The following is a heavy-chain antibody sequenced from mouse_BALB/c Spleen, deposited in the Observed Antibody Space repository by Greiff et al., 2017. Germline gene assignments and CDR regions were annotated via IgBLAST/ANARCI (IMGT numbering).Heavy chain of an antibody. D-gene: IGHD3-3*01. V-gene: IGHV1-82*01. J-gene: IGHJ3*01. CDR1: GYAFSSSW. CDR2: IYPGDGDT. Sequence: QVHVKQSGPELVKPGASVKISCKASGYAFSSSWMNWVKQRPGQGLEWIGRIYPGDGDTNYNGKFKGKATLTADKSSSTAYMQLSSLTSVDSAVYFCASGLDSPDWFAYWGQGTLVTVSA. CDR3: ASGLDSPDWFAY.